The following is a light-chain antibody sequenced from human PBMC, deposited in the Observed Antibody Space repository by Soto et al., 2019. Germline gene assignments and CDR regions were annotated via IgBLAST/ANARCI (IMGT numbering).Light chain of an antibody. V-gene: IGLV2-23*01. Sequence: QSALTQPASVSGSPGQSITISRTGTSSDVGSYNLVSWYQQHPGKAPKLMIYEGSKRPSGISNRFSGSKSGNTASLTISGLQAEDEAEYYCCSYADSSRIYVFGSGTKLTVL. CDR2: EGS. CDR1: SSDVGSYNL. CDR3: CSYADSSRIYV. J-gene: IGLJ1*01.